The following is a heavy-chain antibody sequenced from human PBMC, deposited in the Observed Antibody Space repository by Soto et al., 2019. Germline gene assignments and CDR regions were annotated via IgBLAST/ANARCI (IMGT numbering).Heavy chain of an antibody. J-gene: IGHJ5*02. Sequence: GESLKISCKGSGYSFTSYWISWVRQMPGKGLEWMGRIDPSDSYTNYSPSFQGHVTISADKSISTAYLQWSSLKASDTAMYYCARQVRGVIQTHNWFDPWGQGTLVTVSS. D-gene: IGHD3-10*01. CDR1: GYSFTSYW. CDR2: IDPSDSYT. CDR3: ARQVRGVIQTHNWFDP. V-gene: IGHV5-10-1*01.